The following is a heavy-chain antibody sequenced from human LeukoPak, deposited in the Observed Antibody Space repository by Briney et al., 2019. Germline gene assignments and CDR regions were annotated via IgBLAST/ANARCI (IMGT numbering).Heavy chain of an antibody. CDR1: GFTFSSYW. CDR2: INSDGSST. J-gene: IGHJ3*02. D-gene: IGHD3-22*01. CDR3: ATEGYDSSGYSTHDAFDI. V-gene: IGHV3-74*01. Sequence: EGSLRLSCAASGFTFSSYWMHWVRQAPGKGLVWVSRINSDGSSTSYADSVKGRFTISRDNAKNTLYLQMNSLRAEDTAVYYCATEGYDSSGYSTHDAFDIWGQGTMVTVSS.